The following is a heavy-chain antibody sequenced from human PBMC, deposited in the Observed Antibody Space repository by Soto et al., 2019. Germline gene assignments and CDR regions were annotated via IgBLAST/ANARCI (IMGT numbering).Heavy chain of an antibody. J-gene: IGHJ3*02. CDR3: ARHPYSYGYDGAFDI. V-gene: IGHV4-39*01. CDR1: GGSISSSSYY. Sequence: QLQLQESGPGLVKPSETLSLTCTVSGGSISSSSYYWGWIRQPPGKGLEWIGSIYYRGSTYYNPSLKSRVTISVDTSKNKFSLKLSSVTAADTAVYYCARHPYSYGYDGAFDILGQGTMVTVSS. CDR2: IYYRGST. D-gene: IGHD5-18*01.